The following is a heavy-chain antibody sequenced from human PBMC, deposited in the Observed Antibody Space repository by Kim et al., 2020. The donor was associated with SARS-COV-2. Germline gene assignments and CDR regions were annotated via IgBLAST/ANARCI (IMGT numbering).Heavy chain of an antibody. Sequence: GGSLRLSCVASGFTFSSYAMHWVRQAPGKGLEWVAVISYDGSNKYYADSVKGRFTISRDNSKNTLYLQMNSLRAEDTAVYYCARVSAYSDFWSGGSAFDIWGQGTMVTVSS. CDR2: ISYDGSNK. J-gene: IGHJ3*02. D-gene: IGHD3-3*01. CDR3: ARVSAYSDFWSGGSAFDI. V-gene: IGHV3-30-3*01. CDR1: GFTFSSYA.